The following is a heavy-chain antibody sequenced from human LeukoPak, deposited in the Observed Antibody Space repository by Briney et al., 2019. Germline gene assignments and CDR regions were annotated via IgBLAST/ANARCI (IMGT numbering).Heavy chain of an antibody. Sequence: GGSLRLSCAGSGFTFSNTWMPWVRQAPGEGLVWVSRIDSDGSTINYADSVKGRFTISRDNARNTLYLQMNSLRVEDTALYFCATAGNYRFDYWGQGTLVTVSS. CDR1: GFTFSNTW. CDR3: ATAGNYRFDY. D-gene: IGHD1-7*01. CDR2: IDSDGSTI. V-gene: IGHV3-74*01. J-gene: IGHJ4*02.